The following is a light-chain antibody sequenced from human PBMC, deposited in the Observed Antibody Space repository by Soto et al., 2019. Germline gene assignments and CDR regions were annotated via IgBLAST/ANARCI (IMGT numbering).Light chain of an antibody. V-gene: IGKV1-39*01. CDR1: QSISSY. Sequence: DIQMTQSPSSLSASVGDRVTITCRASQSISSYLNWYQQKPGKAPKLLIYAASSLQSGVPSRFSGSGSGTDFPLTISSLQPEEFATYYCQPSYSTPITFGQGTRLEIK. CDR2: AAS. CDR3: QPSYSTPIT. J-gene: IGKJ5*01.